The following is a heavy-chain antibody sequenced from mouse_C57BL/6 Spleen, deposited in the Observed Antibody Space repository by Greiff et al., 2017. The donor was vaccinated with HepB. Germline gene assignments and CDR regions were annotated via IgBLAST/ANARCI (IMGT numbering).Heavy chain of an antibody. CDR1: GYTFTSYW. CDR3: ARGGFYYKGYFDV. Sequence: QVQLQQPGAELVKPGASVKMSCKASGYTFTSYWITWVKQRPGQCLEWIGDIYPGSGSTNYNEKFKSKATLTVDTSSSTAYMQLSSLTSEDSAVYYCARGGFYYKGYFDVWGTGTTVTVSS. J-gene: IGHJ1*03. V-gene: IGHV1-55*01. CDR2: IYPGSGST. D-gene: IGHD2-12*01.